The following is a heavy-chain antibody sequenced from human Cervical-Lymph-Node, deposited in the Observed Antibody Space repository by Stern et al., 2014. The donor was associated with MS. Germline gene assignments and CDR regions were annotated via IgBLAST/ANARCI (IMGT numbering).Heavy chain of an antibody. Sequence: EVQLVESGGGLVQPGRSLRLSCAASGFKFDDHAMHWVRQVPGRGLEWVSSITWNSGSTGYADSVKGRFTISRDNAKNSLHLQMNNLRAEDTALYYCAKDVGFGMVVAGYGSSGMDVWGQGTTVTVSS. CDR3: AKDVGFGMVVAGYGSSGMDV. D-gene: IGHD6-19*01. CDR1: GFKFDDHA. V-gene: IGHV3-9*01. CDR2: ITWNSGST. J-gene: IGHJ6*02.